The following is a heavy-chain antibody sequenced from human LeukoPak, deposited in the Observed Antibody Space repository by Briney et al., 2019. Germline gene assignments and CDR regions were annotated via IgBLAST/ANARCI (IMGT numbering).Heavy chain of an antibody. Sequence: ASVKVSCKPAGFTFIDYCSHCVRHAPGQGPEWMGWIDLNNGATKYAPKFQGRVTLTRDKSINTAYMELSSLTSDDTAVYYCARDSTAAAGSYFDYWGQGTLVTVSS. CDR2: IDLNNGAT. CDR3: ARDSTAAAGSYFDY. J-gene: IGHJ4*02. D-gene: IGHD6-13*01. V-gene: IGHV1-2*02. CDR1: GFTFIDYC.